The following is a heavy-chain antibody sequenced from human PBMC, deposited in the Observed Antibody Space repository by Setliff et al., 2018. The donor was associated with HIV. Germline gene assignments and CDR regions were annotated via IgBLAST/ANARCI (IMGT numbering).Heavy chain of an antibody. D-gene: IGHD3-22*01. V-gene: IGHV3-7*03. J-gene: IGHJ4*02. CDR1: GFTFSTYW. Sequence: GESLKISCAASGFTFSTYWMSWFRQAPGKGLEWVANIKENGDEKYYVDSVKGRFTISRDNAKNSLYLQMSSLRVEDTAVYYCARSVPDSAYRPTDYWGQGTQVTVSS. CDR3: ARSVPDSAYRPTDY. CDR2: IKENGDEK.